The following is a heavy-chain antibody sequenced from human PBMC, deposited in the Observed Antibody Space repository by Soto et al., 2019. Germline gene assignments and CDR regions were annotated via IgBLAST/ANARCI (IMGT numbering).Heavy chain of an antibody. CDR3: ASHHGHTTSENWFDP. J-gene: IGHJ5*02. D-gene: IGHD1-1*01. V-gene: IGHV1-18*01. CDR1: GYTFFTYD. Sequence: QVHLVQSGVEVKTPGASVKVSCQASGYTFFTYDISWVRQAPGQGLEWMGWISTYSGDTKYAQKFQGRVTMTTDTSKTTAYLELRSLRSDDPAVYYCASHHGHTTSENWFDPWGQGTLVTVSS. CDR2: ISTYSGDT.